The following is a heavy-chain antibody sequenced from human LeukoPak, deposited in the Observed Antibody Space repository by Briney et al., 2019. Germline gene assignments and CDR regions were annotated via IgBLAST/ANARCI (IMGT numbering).Heavy chain of an antibody. Sequence: PGDSLKISCKGSGHTFSISCIGWVRQKPGEGLEWMGIIYVGDSDTRYNPSFQGQVTISADRSTSTAYLQWSSLKSSDTAIYYCARCGHYDAYRVWGQGTLVSVSS. CDR1: GHTFSISC. CDR2: IYVGDSDT. V-gene: IGHV5-51*03. D-gene: IGHD2-21*02. J-gene: IGHJ3*01. CDR3: ARCGHYDAYRV.